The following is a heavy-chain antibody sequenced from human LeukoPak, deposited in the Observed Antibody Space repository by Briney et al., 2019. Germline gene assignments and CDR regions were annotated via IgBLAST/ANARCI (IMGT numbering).Heavy chain of an antibody. J-gene: IGHJ6*03. CDR1: GGPISSYY. V-gene: IGHV4-59*01. CDR2: IYYSGST. Sequence: PSETLSLTCTVSGGPISSYYWSWIRQPPGKGLEWIGYIYYSGSTNYNPSLKSRVTISVDTSKNQFSLKLSSVTAADTAVYYCARVDVANDSIRYYYYYMDVWGKGTTVTVSS. CDR3: ARVDVANDSIRYYYYYMDV. D-gene: IGHD5-12*01.